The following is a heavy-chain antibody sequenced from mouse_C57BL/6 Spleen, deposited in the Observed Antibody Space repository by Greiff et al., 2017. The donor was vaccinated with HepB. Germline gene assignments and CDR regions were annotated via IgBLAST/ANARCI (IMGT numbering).Heavy chain of an antibody. CDR1: GYTFTSYW. Sequence: VQLQQPGAELVRPGTSVKLSCKASGYTFTSYWMHWVKQRPGQGLEWIGVIDPSDSYTNYNQKFKGKATLTVDTSSSTAYMQLSSLTSEDSAVYYCALETGNPYFDYWGQGTTLTVSS. D-gene: IGHD4-1*01. V-gene: IGHV1-59*01. CDR3: ALETGNPYFDY. CDR2: IDPSDSYT. J-gene: IGHJ2*01.